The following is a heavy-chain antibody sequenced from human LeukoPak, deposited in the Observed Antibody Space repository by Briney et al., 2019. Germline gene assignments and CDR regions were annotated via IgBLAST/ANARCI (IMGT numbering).Heavy chain of an antibody. CDR2: IRYDGSNK. D-gene: IGHD7-27*01. J-gene: IGHJ4*02. V-gene: IGHV3-30*02. CDR1: GFTFSSYG. CDR3: ARSTGDSSLSDY. Sequence: PGGSLRLSCAASGFTFSSYGMHWVRQAPGKGLEWVAFIRYDGSNKYYADSVKGRFTISRDNSKNTLYLQMGSLRAEGMAVYYCARSTGDSSLSDYWGQGTLVTVSS.